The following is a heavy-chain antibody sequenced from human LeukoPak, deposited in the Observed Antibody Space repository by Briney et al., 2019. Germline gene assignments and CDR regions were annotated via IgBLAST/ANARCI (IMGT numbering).Heavy chain of an antibody. J-gene: IGHJ4*02. CDR1: GFTFSSYS. D-gene: IGHD6-6*01. CDR3: ARDQSSSSGDFDY. CDR2: ISSSSSTI. V-gene: IGHV3-48*02. Sequence: GGSLRLSCAASGFTFSSYSMNWVRQAPGKGLEWVSYISSSSSTIYYADSVKGRFTISRDNAKNSLYLRMNSLRDEDTAVYYCARDQSSSSGDFDYWGQGTLVTVSS.